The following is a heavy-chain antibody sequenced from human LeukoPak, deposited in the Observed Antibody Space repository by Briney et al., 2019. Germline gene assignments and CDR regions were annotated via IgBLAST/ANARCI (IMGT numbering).Heavy chain of an antibody. CDR2: IYYSGST. V-gene: IGHV4-30-4*08. CDR1: GGSISSGDYY. Sequence: SETLSLTCTVSGGSISSGDYYWSWIRQPPGKGLEWIGYIYYSGSTYYNPSLKSRVTISVDTSKNQFSLKLSSVTAADTAVYYCARNDYGDYVPLDYYYYYMDVWGKGTTVTVSS. J-gene: IGHJ6*03. D-gene: IGHD4-17*01. CDR3: ARNDYGDYVPLDYYYYYMDV.